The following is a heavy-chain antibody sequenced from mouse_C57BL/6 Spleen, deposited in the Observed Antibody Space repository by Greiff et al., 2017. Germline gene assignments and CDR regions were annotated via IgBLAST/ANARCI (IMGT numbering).Heavy chain of an antibody. V-gene: IGHV1-7*01. CDR3: ARGSSYGYFDY. CDR1: GYTFTSYW. D-gene: IGHD1-1*01. J-gene: IGHJ2*01. CDR2: INPSSGYT. Sequence: QVHVKQSGAELAKPGASVKLSCKASGYTFTSYWMHWVKKRPGQGLEWIGYINPSSGYTKYNQKFKYKATLTADKSSSTAYMQLSSLTYEDSAVYYCARGSSYGYFDYWGQGTTLTVSS.